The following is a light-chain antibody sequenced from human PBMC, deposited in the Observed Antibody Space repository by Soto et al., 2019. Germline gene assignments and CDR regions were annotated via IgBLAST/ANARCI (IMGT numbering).Light chain of an antibody. CDR2: LNSDGSH. CDR3: QTWGTGLYVV. Sequence: QLVLTQSPSASASLGASVKLTCTLSSGHSNYAIACHQQQPEKGPRYLMKLNSDGSHSKGDGIPDRFSGSSSGAERYLTIASLQSEDEADYYCQTWGTGLYVVFGGGTELAVL. V-gene: IGLV4-69*01. CDR1: SGHSNYA. J-gene: IGLJ2*01.